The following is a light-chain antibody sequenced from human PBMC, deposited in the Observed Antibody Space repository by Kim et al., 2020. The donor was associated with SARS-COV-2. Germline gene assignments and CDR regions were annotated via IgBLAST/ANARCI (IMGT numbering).Light chain of an antibody. CDR3: SSYTRTDTFV. Sequence: QSALTQPASVSGSPGQSITISCTGISSDVGDYNYISWYQQHPGRAPQLMIFDVSKRPSGVSDRFSGSKSDNAASLTISGLQPDDEADYYCSSYTRTDTFVFATGTKVTVL. V-gene: IGLV2-14*03. CDR1: SSDVGDYNY. J-gene: IGLJ1*01. CDR2: DVS.